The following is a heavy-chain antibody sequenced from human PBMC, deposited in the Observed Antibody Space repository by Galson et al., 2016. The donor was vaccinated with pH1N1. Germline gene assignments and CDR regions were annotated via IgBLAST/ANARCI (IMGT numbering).Heavy chain of an antibody. CDR2: MYPDDSDI. V-gene: IGHV5-51*01. CDR1: GYSFSSYW. CDR3: AMYSGSFFFDY. D-gene: IGHD1-26*01. Sequence: QSGAEVKKPGESLKISCQVSGYSFSSYWVAWVRQMPGKGLEWMAIMYPDDSDIKYSPSFEGQVTISADKSISTAYLQWSSLKASDTAMYYCAMYSGSFFFDYWGQGTLVTVSS. J-gene: IGHJ4*02.